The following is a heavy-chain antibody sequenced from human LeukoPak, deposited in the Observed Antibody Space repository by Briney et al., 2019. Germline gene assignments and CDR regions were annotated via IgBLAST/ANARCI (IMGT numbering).Heavy chain of an antibody. CDR1: GFTFSRYW. CDR2: INPDGSTT. CDR3: VRVLSGSWDWFDP. Sequence: GESLRLSCAASGFTFSRYWIHWVRQAPGKGLEWVSRINPDGSTTAYADSVKGRFTISRDNAKNTVYLQMNSLRAEDTALYHCVRVLSGSWDWFDPWGQGTLVTVSS. J-gene: IGHJ5*02. V-gene: IGHV3-74*01. D-gene: IGHD3-22*01.